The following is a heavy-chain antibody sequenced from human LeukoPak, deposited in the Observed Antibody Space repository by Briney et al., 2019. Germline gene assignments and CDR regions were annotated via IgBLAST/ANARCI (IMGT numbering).Heavy chain of an antibody. Sequence: SETLSLTCTVSGGSISSSSYHWGWIRQPPGKGLEWIGSIYYSGSTYYNPSLKSRVTISVDTSKNQFSLKLSSVTAADTAVYYCARGPPYIVGATLDYWGQGTLVTVSS. J-gene: IGHJ4*02. CDR3: ARGPPYIVGATLDY. V-gene: IGHV4-39*07. CDR2: IYYSGST. CDR1: GGSISSSSYH. D-gene: IGHD1-26*01.